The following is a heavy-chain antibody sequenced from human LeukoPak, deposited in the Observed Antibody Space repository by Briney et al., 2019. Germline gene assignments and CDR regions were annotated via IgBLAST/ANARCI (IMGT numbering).Heavy chain of an antibody. CDR2: INHSGST. D-gene: IGHD2-2*01. CDR1: GGSFSGYY. V-gene: IGHV4-34*01. J-gene: IGHJ5*02. Sequence: SGTLSLTCAVYGGSFSGYYWSWIRQPPGKGLEWIGEINHSGSTNYNPSLKSRVTISVDTSKNQFSLKLSSVTAADTAVYYCARHVSCSSTSCNSWFDPWGQGTLVTVSS. CDR3: ARHVSCSSTSCNSWFDP.